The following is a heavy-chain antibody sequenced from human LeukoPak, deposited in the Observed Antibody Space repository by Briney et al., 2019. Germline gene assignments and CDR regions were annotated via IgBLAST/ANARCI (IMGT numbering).Heavy chain of an antibody. CDR1: GFAFSSYA. D-gene: IGHD2-8*02. CDR3: VRDQFYHNTGGYFGH. V-gene: IGHV3-30*01. Sequence: GRPLRLSCTASGFAFSSYAMHWVRQAPGKRLEWVALISYDGGNKYYADSVKGRFTISRDDSTNTLYLEVTGLRPEDTAVYYCVRDQFYHNTGGYFGHWGQGTLATVSS. J-gene: IGHJ4*02. CDR2: ISYDGGNK.